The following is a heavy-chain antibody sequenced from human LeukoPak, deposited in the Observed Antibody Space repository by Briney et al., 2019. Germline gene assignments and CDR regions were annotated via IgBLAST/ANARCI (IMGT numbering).Heavy chain of an antibody. V-gene: IGHV1-8*01. CDR3: ARGLWFGGSGKNNDI. CDR2: MNPNSGNT. CDR1: VYTFTRYD. J-gene: IGHJ3*02. Sequence: ASVKVSCKASVYTFTRYDITWVRQATGQGLEWMGWMNPNSGNTGYAQKFQGRVTMTRNTSIRTAYMELSSLRSEDTAVYYCARGLWFGGSGKNNDIWGQGTMVTVSS. D-gene: IGHD3-10*01.